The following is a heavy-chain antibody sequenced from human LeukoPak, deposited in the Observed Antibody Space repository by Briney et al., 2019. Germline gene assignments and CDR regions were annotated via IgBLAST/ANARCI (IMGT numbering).Heavy chain of an antibody. J-gene: IGHJ4*02. D-gene: IGHD5-24*01. Sequence: GGSLRLSCAASGFTVSSTYMNWVRQAPGKGLEWVSIIYSGGTTYYTDSVKGRFTISRDSSKNTLYLQMNSLRAEDTAVYYCARDTEMATAIDYWGQGTLVTVSS. V-gene: IGHV3-53*05. CDR3: ARDTEMATAIDY. CDR1: GFTVSSTY. CDR2: IYSGGTT.